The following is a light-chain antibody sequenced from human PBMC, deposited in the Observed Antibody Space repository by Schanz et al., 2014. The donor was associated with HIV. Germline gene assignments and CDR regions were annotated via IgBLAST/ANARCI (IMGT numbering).Light chain of an antibody. V-gene: IGKV1-5*03. CDR3: QQYHTYPYT. Sequence: DIQMIQSPSTLSASVGDRVTITCRASQYISGWLAWYQQKPGQAPHLLIYQASTLQTGVSSRFSGSGSGTEFTLTISGMLPDDFATYFCQQYHTYPYTFGQGTKLEIK. J-gene: IGKJ2*01. CDR1: QYISGW. CDR2: QAS.